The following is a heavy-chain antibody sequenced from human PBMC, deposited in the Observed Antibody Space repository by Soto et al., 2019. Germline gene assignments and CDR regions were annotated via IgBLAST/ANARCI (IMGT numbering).Heavy chain of an antibody. Sequence: QVQLVESGGGVVKPGGSLRLSCAASGFSFSDSYMSWVRQAPGKGLEWVAYIIGSSGYTGYADSVKGRFTISRDNAKNSLYVQMTSRRVEDTAVYYWARDRGWYGPPDVWGQGTTVTVAS. CDR2: IIGSSGYT. D-gene: IGHD2-15*01. CDR1: GFSFSDSY. CDR3: ARDRGWYGPPDV. J-gene: IGHJ6*02. V-gene: IGHV3-11*06.